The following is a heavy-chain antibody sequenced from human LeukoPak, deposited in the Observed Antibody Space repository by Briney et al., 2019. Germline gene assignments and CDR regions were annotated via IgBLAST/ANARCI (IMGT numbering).Heavy chain of an antibody. CDR3: ARLRDYYYNYMDV. Sequence: SETLSLTCTVSGGSISNSVYYWGWIRQPPGTGLEWIGSIYYSGSTYYNPSLKSRVTISVDTSKIQISLKLNSVTAADTAVSYCARLRDYYYNYMDVWGKGTTVTISS. J-gene: IGHJ6*03. V-gene: IGHV4-39*01. CDR1: GGSISNSVYY. CDR2: IYYSGST.